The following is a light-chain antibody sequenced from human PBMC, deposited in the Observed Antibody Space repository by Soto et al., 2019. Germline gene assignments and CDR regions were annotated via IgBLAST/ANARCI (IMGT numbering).Light chain of an antibody. CDR2: EGC. Sequence: QSVLTQPDSVSGYPGQSITIACTGTRDDVESYSHVSWYKQHPGKAPRLIIYEGCKLPSGISHRFSSSRSDNTASFIISGLQAEDEVAYYCCSYAFSSNYVYGTGTKVTVL. CDR3: CSYAFSSNYV. J-gene: IGLJ1*01. CDR1: RDDVESYSH. V-gene: IGLV2-23*01.